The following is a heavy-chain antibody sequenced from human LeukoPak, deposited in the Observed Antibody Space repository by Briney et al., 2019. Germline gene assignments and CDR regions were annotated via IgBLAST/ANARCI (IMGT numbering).Heavy chain of an antibody. CDR1: GFTFSSYW. CDR3: AKLVGDLAY. V-gene: IGHV3-7*01. Sequence: GGSLRLSCAASGFTFSSYWMSWVRQAPGKGLEWVANIKQDGSEKYYVDSVKGRFTISRDNSKNTLYLQMNSLRAEDTAVYYCAKLVGDLAYWGQGTLVTVSS. D-gene: IGHD1-1*01. J-gene: IGHJ4*02. CDR2: IKQDGSEK.